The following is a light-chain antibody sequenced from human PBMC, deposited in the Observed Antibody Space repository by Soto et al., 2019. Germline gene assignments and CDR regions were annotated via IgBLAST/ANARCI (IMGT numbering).Light chain of an antibody. Sequence: EIVLTQSPGTLSLSPGERATLSCRASQSVSNNYLAWYQQKPGQAPRLLISYASTRATGIPDRFSGSGSGTDFTLTISRLEPDDFAVYFCHQYGTPPITFGQGTRLEIK. V-gene: IGKV3-20*01. CDR2: YAS. CDR3: HQYGTPPIT. CDR1: QSVSNNY. J-gene: IGKJ5*01.